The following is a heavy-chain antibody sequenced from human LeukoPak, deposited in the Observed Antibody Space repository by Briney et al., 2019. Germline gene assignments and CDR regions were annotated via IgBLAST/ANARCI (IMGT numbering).Heavy chain of an antibody. V-gene: IGHV4-30-2*01. D-gene: IGHD5-18*01. CDR1: GGSISSGGYY. CDR2: IYHSGST. CDR3: AREGDTALDY. Sequence: SETLSLTCTVSGGSISSGGYYWSWIRQPPGKGLEWIGYIYHSGSTYYNPSLKSRVTISVDRSKNQFSLKLSSVTAADTAVYYCAREGDTALDYWGQGTLVTVSS. J-gene: IGHJ4*02.